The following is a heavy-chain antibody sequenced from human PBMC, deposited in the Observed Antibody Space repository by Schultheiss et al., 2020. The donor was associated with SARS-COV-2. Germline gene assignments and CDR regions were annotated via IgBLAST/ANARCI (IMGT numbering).Heavy chain of an antibody. CDR3: ARDRTGNSGGHFDL. V-gene: IGHV3-48*03. CDR2: INCADNTK. D-gene: IGHD5-12*01. CDR1: GFTFSSIE. J-gene: IGHJ2*01. Sequence: GESLKISCVGSGFTFSSIEMNWVRQAPGKGPEWVSYINCADNTKWYADSVKGRFTISRDNARNSLYLQMNSLRAEDTAVYYCARDRTGNSGGHFDLWGRGTLVTVSS.